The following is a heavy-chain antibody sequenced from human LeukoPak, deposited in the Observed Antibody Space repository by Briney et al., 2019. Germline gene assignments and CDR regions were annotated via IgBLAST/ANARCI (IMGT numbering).Heavy chain of an antibody. V-gene: IGHV4-31*03. CDR3: ARGGGYSGYDFGY. CDR1: GGSISSGGYY. Sequence: SETLSLTCTVSGGSISSGGYYWSWIRQHPGKGLEWIGYIYYSGSTYYNPSLKSRVTISVDTSKNQFSLKLSSVTAADTAVYYCARGGGYSGYDFGYWGQGTLVTVSS. D-gene: IGHD5-12*01. J-gene: IGHJ4*02. CDR2: IYYSGST.